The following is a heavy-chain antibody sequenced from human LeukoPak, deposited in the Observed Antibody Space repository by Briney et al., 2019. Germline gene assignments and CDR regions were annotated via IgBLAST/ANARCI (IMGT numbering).Heavy chain of an antibody. J-gene: IGHJ4*02. Sequence: SETLSLTCTVSGGSISNYYWSWIRQPPGKGLEWIGYIFYSGSTNYNPSLKSRVTMSLDTSKSHFSLKLSSVTAADTAVYYCARGAFPDFWGQGTLVTVSS. CDR3: ARGAFPDF. CDR1: GGSISNYY. V-gene: IGHV4-59*01. CDR2: IFYSGST.